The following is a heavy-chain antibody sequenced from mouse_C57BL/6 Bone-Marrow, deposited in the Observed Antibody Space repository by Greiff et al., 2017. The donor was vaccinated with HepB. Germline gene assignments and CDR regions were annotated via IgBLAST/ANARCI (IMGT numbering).Heavy chain of an antibody. J-gene: IGHJ1*03. Sequence: VQLKQSGEGLVKPGGSLKLSCAASGFTFSSYAMSWVRQTPEKRLEWVAYISSGGDYIYYADTVKGRFTISRDNARNTLYLQMSSLKSEDTAMYYSTRYYYGSSRWYFDVWGTGTTVTVSS. D-gene: IGHD1-1*01. CDR3: TRYYYGSSRWYFDV. V-gene: IGHV5-9-1*02. CDR2: ISSGGDYI. CDR1: GFTFSSYA.